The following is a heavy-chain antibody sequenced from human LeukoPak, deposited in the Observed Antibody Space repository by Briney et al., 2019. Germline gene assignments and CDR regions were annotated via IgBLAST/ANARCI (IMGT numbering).Heavy chain of an antibody. D-gene: IGHD1-26*01. J-gene: IGHJ4*02. V-gene: IGHV4-59*08. CDR2: IYYSGST. CDR1: GGSISRYY. CDR3: ARRDMDVAGAGLDYFDY. Sequence: SKTLSLTCTVSGGSISRYYWSWIRQPPGKGLEWIGYIYYSGSTNYNPSLKSRVTISVDTSKNQFSLKLSSVTAADTAMYYCARRDMDVAGAGLDYFDYWGQGTLVTVSS.